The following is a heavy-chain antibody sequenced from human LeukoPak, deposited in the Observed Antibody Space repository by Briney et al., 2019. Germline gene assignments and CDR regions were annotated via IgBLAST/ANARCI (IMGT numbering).Heavy chain of an antibody. D-gene: IGHD5-12*01. CDR3: AKVA. CDR1: GFTFSSYE. Sequence: GGSLRLSCAASGFTFSSYEMNWVRQAPGKGLEWVANIKQDGTEKYYVDSVKGRFTISRDNAKNSLYLQMNSLRVEDTAVYYCAKVARGQGTPVTASS. CDR2: IKQDGTEK. V-gene: IGHV3-7*01. J-gene: IGHJ1*01.